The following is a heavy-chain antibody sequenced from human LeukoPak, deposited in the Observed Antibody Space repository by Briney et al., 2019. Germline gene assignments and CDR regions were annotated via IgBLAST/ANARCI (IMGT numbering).Heavy chain of an antibody. CDR3: AKDQPGDGYNSI. V-gene: IGHV3-23*01. CDR2: VHGRP. Sequence: GGSRRLSCTAAGCKIRNHGMSWVRQDPGMGIEWVSTVHGRPYHADYVKGRFTISRDDSRSISELQMDNLRAEDTAVYYCAKDQPGDGYNSIWGQGTLVIVSS. CDR1: GCKIRNHG. D-gene: IGHD5-24*01. J-gene: IGHJ4*02.